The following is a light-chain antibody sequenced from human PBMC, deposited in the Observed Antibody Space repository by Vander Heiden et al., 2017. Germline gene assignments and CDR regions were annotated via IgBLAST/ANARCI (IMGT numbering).Light chain of an antibody. V-gene: IGLV3-21*02. CDR1: NIARKS. Sequence: SYVLTQSPSVSVAPSQTATIICGGNNIARKSVHWYQQKPGQAPVLVVYDDSVRPSAIPARFSGSNSGNTATLTISRVEAGDEADYFCQVWDNSGEHSVFGGGTKLTVL. J-gene: IGLJ3*02. CDR2: DDS. CDR3: QVWDNSGEHSV.